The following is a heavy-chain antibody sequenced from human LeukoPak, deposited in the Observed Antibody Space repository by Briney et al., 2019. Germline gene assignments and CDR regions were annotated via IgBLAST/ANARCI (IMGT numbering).Heavy chain of an antibody. CDR2: IKEDGSEK. CDR1: GFTFSTYW. D-gene: IGHD5-18*01. V-gene: IGHV3-7*01. J-gene: IGHJ4*02. CDR3: ARAGYRYAYDY. Sequence: QPGGSLRLSCAASGFTFSTYWITWVRQAPGEGLAWVANIKEDGSEKYYVDSVKGRFTISRDNAKNSLYLQMNSLRAEDTAVYYCARAGYRYAYDYWGQGTLVTVSS.